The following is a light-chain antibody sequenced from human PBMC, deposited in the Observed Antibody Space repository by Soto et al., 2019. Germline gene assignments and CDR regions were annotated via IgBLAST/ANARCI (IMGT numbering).Light chain of an antibody. Sequence: QSVLTQPASVSGSPGQSTTISCTGTSNDVGGYNYVSWYQQHPGKVPKLLIYEVSNRPSGVSNRFFGSKSGNTASLTISGLQAEDEADYYCSSYTSISTLGFGVGTKLNVL. CDR3: SSYTSISTLG. CDR1: SNDVGGYNY. V-gene: IGLV2-14*01. J-gene: IGLJ2*01. CDR2: EVS.